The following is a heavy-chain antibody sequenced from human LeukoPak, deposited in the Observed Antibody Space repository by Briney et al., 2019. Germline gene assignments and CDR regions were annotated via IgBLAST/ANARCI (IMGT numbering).Heavy chain of an antibody. V-gene: IGHV3-21*01. CDR2: ISSSSCYI. CDR1: GFTFSSYS. D-gene: IGHD2-21*02. Sequence: PGGSLRLSCAASGFTFSSYSMNWVRQAPGKGLEWISSISSSSCYIYYADSVKGRFTISRDNAKNSLYLQMNSLRAEDTAVYYCARDMIGVVTATHFDYWGQGTLVTVSS. CDR3: ARDMIGVVTATHFDY. J-gene: IGHJ4*02.